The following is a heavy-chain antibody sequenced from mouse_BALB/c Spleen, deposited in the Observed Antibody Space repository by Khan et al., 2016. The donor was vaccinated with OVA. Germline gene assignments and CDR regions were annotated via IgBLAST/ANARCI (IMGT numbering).Heavy chain of an antibody. V-gene: IGHV3-2*02. CDR3: AIQWFPRSWYLEV. D-gene: IGHD1-3*01. CDR2: KSVSGTY. CDR1: GFSITSDYA. Sequence: EVQLQESGPGLVKPSQSLSLSCTVTGFSITSDYAWNWIRKSPGHKLGWMCYKSVSGTYSHNPSLRSRISITRDTSKNKLSLQLNSVTTEDTATYYCAIQWFPRSWYLEVRGEGTKITVTS. J-gene: IGHJ1*01.